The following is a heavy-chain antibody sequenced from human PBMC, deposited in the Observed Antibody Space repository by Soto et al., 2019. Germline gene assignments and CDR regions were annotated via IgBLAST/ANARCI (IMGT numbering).Heavy chain of an antibody. Sequence: QVQLVQSGAEVKKPGASVKVSCKASGYTFTSYGISWVRQAPGQGLEWLGWISAYNGNTNYAQKLQGRVTMTTDTSTSTAYMELRSLRSDDTAVYYCARGLIVVDSYYYYGMDVWGQGTTVTVSS. CDR3: ARGLIVVDSYYYYGMDV. V-gene: IGHV1-18*04. D-gene: IGHD3-22*01. J-gene: IGHJ6*02. CDR2: ISAYNGNT. CDR1: GYTFTSYG.